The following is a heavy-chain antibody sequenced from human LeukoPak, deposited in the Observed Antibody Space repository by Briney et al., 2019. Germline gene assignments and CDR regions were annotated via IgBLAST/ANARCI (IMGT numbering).Heavy chain of an antibody. D-gene: IGHD2-2*01. V-gene: IGHV4-61*08. CDR1: GASVSSGDYC. J-gene: IGHJ4*02. CDR2: IYYTGST. CDR3: ARVDTSWYSSDY. Sequence: SETLSLTCTVSGASVSSGDYCWSWIRQPPGKGLEWIAYIYYTGSTNYNPSPKSRVTISLDTSKNQFSLKLSSVTAADTAVYYCARVDTSWYSSDYWGQGALVTVSS.